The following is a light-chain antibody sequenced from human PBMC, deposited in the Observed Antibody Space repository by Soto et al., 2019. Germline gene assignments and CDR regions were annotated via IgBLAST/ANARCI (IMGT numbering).Light chain of an antibody. CDR2: EVS. J-gene: IGLJ2*01. Sequence: QSALTQPPSASGSPGQSVTISCTGTSSDLGGYNYVSWYQQHPGKAPKLMIYEVSLRPSGVPDRVSGSKSGNTASLTVSGLQAEDEADYYCSSYAGSNNLIFGGGTQLTVL. V-gene: IGLV2-8*01. CDR3: SSYAGSNNLI. CDR1: SSDLGGYNY.